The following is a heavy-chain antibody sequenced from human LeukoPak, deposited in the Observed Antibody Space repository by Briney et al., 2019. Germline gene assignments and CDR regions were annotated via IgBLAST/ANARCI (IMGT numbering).Heavy chain of an antibody. Sequence: ASVKVSCKASGYTFTGYYMHWVRQAPGRGLEWMGWINPNSGGTNYAQKFQGRVTMTRDTSISTAYMELSRLRSDDTAVYYCARAYRHDYSNYGPPDAFDIWGQGTMVTVSS. V-gene: IGHV1-2*02. CDR2: INPNSGGT. CDR1: GYTFTGYY. J-gene: IGHJ3*02. CDR3: ARAYRHDYSNYGPPDAFDI. D-gene: IGHD4-11*01.